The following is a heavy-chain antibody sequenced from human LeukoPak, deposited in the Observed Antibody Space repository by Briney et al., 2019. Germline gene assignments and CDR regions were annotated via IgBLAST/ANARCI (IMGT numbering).Heavy chain of an antibody. Sequence: SETLSLTCTVSGGSISSGTYYWSWIRQPAGKGLEWIGRIYAGGSTNYNPSLKSRVTMSLDPSKNQFSLKLSSVTAADTAVYYCARDRGEAVADNFQHWGQGTLVTVSS. CDR1: GGSISSGTYY. J-gene: IGHJ1*01. CDR3: ARDRGEAVADNFQH. D-gene: IGHD6-19*01. CDR2: IYAGGST. V-gene: IGHV4-61*02.